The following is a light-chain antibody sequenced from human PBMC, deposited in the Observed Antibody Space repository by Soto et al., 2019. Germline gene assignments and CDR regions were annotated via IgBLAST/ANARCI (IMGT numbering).Light chain of an antibody. CDR2: YAS. J-gene: IGKJ4*01. V-gene: IGKV3-11*01. CDR1: QSVSSY. CDR3: HHHGNWPLT. Sequence: EIVLTQSPATLSLSPGERATLSCRASQSVSSYLAWCQQKPGQAPRLLIYYASNRATGIPASFSGSGSGTDFTLTISSLEAEDFAVYYCHHHGNWPLTFGGGTKVDLK.